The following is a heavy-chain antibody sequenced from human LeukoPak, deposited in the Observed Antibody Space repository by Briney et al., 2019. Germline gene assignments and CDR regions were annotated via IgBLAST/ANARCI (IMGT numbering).Heavy chain of an antibody. V-gene: IGHV3-21*01. CDR2: ISSSSSYI. D-gene: IGHD3-22*01. Sequence: GGSLRLSCAASGFTFSSYSMNWVRQAPGKGLEWVSSISSSSSYIYYADSVKGRFTISRDNAKNSLYLQMNSLRAEDTAVYYCARDLSESGYYSPFDYWGQGTLVTVSS. CDR1: GFTFSSYS. J-gene: IGHJ4*02. CDR3: ARDLSESGYYSPFDY.